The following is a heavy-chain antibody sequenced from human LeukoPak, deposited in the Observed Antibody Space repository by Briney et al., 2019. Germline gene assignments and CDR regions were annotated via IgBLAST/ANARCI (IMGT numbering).Heavy chain of an antibody. Sequence: GGSLRLSCAASGFTFSCYAMHWVRQAPGKGLEWVAVISYDGSNKYYADSVKGRFTISRDNSKNTLYLQMNSLRAEDTAVYYCARDHGDYRRYFDYWGQGTLVTVSS. CDR1: GFTFSCYA. D-gene: IGHD4-17*01. CDR2: ISYDGSNK. CDR3: ARDHGDYRRYFDY. J-gene: IGHJ4*02. V-gene: IGHV3-30-3*01.